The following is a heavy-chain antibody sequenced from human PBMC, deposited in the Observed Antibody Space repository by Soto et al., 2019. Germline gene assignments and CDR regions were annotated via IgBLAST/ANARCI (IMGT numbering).Heavy chain of an antibody. D-gene: IGHD6-13*01. CDR1: GFTFHDYA. V-gene: IGHV3-43D*04. CDR2: ISWDGGGT. CDR3: AKGAARIYLYYAMDV. Sequence: GGSLRLSCAASGFTFHDYAMHWVRQAPGKGLEWVSLISWDGGGTYYADSVKGRFTISRDNSKNSLYLQMDYLRVEDTALYYCAKGAARIYLYYAMDVWGQGTTVTVSS. J-gene: IGHJ6*02.